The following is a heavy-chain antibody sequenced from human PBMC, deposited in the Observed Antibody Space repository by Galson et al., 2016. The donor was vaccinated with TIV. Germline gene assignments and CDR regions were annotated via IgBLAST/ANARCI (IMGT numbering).Heavy chain of an antibody. V-gene: IGHV1-2*02. J-gene: IGHJ4*02. D-gene: IGHD1-26*01. CDR1: GFTFVGYY. CDR2: INPSGGA. CDR3: TRDLGSRREY. Sequence: SVKASCKASGFTFVGYYLYWVRQAPGQGLEWMGWINPSGGAIYAQKFQDRVIMTRDTSITTAYMEMRSLRFDDTAVYYCTRDLGSRREYWGQGTLVTVSS.